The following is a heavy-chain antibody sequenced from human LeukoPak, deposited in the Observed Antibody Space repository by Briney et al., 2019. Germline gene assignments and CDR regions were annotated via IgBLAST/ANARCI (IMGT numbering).Heavy chain of an antibody. CDR3: AKDLYDYVWGSYRGGAFDI. CDR2: ISSSSSTI. V-gene: IGHV3-48*01. CDR1: GFTFSSYA. Sequence: GGSLRLSCAASGFTFSSYAMNWVRQAPGKGLEWVSYISSSSSTIYYADSVKGRFTISRDNSKNTLYLQMNSLRAEDTAVYYCAKDLYDYVWGSYRGGAFDIWGQGTMVTVSS. D-gene: IGHD3-16*02. J-gene: IGHJ3*02.